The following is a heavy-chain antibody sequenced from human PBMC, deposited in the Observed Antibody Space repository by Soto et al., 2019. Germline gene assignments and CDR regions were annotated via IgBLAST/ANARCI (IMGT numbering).Heavy chain of an antibody. J-gene: IGHJ4*02. CDR3: AKDVARQLQYYFDY. Sequence: HPGGSLRLSCAASGFTLSSYAMSWVRQAPGKGLEWVSAISGSGGSTYYADSVKGRFTISRDNSKNTLYLQMNSLRAEDTAVYYCAKDVARQLQYYFDYWGQGTLVTVSS. CDR2: ISGSGGST. V-gene: IGHV3-23*01. D-gene: IGHD6-6*01. CDR1: GFTLSSYA.